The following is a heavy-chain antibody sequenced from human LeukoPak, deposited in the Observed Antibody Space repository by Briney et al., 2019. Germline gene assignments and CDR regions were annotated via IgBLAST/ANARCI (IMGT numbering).Heavy chain of an antibody. V-gene: IGHV4-34*01. CDR3: ARVRWPIAVAGWAPWFDP. CDR2: INHSGST. D-gene: IGHD6-19*01. Sequence: SETLSLTCAVYGGSFSGYYWSWIRQPPGKGLEWIGEINHSGSTNYNPSLKSRVTISVDTSKNQFSLKLSSVTAADTAEYYCARVRWPIAVAGWAPWFDPWGQGTLVTVSS. CDR1: GGSFSGYY. J-gene: IGHJ5*02.